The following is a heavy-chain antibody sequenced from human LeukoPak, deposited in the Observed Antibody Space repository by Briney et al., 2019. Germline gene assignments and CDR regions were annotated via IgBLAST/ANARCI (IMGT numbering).Heavy chain of an antibody. V-gene: IGHV5-51*01. CDR2: IYPGDSDT. D-gene: IGHD2-2*02. CDR3: AGHSFDTVDAFDV. Sequence: GESLQISCKASGFSFTNYWIGWVRQMPGKGLEWMGIIYPGDSDTRYSPSFQGQVTISADKSSSTAYLQWRSLKASDTAMYYCAGHSFDTVDAFDVWGQGTIVSVSA. CDR1: GFSFTNYW. J-gene: IGHJ3*01.